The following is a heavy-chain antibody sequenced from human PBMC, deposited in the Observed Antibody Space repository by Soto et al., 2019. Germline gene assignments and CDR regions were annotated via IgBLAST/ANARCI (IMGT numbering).Heavy chain of an antibody. J-gene: IGHJ4*02. V-gene: IGHV3-21*01. CDR2: ISSSSSYI. CDR1: GFTFSSYS. Sequence: GGSLRLSCAASGFTFSSYSMNWVRQAPGKGLEWVSSISSSSSYIYYADSVKGRFTISRDNAKNSLYLQMNSLRAEDTTVYYCARDYCSGGSCYLYSVYFDYWGQGTLVTVSS. D-gene: IGHD2-15*01. CDR3: ARDYCSGGSCYLYSVYFDY.